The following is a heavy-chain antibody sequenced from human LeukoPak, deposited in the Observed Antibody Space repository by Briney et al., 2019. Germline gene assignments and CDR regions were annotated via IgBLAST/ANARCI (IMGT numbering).Heavy chain of an antibody. D-gene: IGHD3-9*01. CDR2: IKQDGSEK. J-gene: IGHJ4*02. CDR1: GFTFSSYW. Sequence: GGSLRLSCAASGFTFSSYWMSWVRQAPGKGLEWVANIKQDGSEKYYVDSVKGRFTISRDNAKNSLYLQMNSLRAGDTAVYYCARDADYDILTGYEYYFDYWGQGTLVTVSS. CDR3: ARDADYDILTGYEYYFDY. V-gene: IGHV3-7*01.